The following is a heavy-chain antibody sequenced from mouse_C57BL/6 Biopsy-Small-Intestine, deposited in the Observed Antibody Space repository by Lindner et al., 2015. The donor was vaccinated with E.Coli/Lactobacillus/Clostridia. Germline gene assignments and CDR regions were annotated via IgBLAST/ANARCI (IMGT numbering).Heavy chain of an antibody. Sequence: VQLQESGPELVKPGASVKISCKASGYAFSSSWMNWVKQRPGKGLEWIGRIYPGDGDTNYNGKFKGKATLTADKSSSTAYMELRSLTSEDSAVYYCTPLTGAWYFDVWGTGTTVTVSS. CDR1: GYAFSSSW. V-gene: IGHV1-82*01. CDR2: IYPGDGDT. J-gene: IGHJ1*03. CDR3: TPLTGAWYFDV. D-gene: IGHD4-1*01.